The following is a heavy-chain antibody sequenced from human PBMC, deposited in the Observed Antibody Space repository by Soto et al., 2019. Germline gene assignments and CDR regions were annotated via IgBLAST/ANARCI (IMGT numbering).Heavy chain of an antibody. J-gene: IGHJ4*02. D-gene: IGHD2-15*01. CDR2: IYYSGST. CDR3: ARELGYCSGGSCYSDAPFDY. CDR1: GGSISSGGYY. Sequence: PSETLSLTCTVSGGSISSGGYYWSWIRQHPGKGLEWIGYIYYSGSTYYNPSLKSRVTISVDTSKNQFSLKLSSVTAADTAVYYCARELGYCSGGSCYSDAPFDYWGQGTLVTVSS. V-gene: IGHV4-31*03.